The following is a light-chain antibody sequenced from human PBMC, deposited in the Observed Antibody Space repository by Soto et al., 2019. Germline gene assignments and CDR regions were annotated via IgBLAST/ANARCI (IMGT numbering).Light chain of an antibody. J-gene: IGLJ3*02. CDR3: QSYDSSLSGWL. CDR2: GDS. V-gene: IGLV1-40*01. CDR1: SSNIGAGYN. Sequence: VLTQPPSVSGAPGQRVTISCTGSSSNIGAGYNVHWYQQVPGTAPKLLIYGDSNRPSGVPDRFSGSKSGTSASLAITGLQAEDEADYYCQSYDSSLSGWLFGGGTKVTVL.